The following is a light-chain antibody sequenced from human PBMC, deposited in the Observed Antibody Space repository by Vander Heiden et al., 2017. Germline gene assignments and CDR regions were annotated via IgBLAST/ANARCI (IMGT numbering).Light chain of an antibody. J-gene: IGLJ2*01. CDR2: DVS. V-gene: IGLV2-14*03. CDR1: SSDIGCYNY. CDR3: SAYRSTSTLEV. Sequence: SALTQPASVSGSPGQSITISCTGTSSDIGCYNYVSWYQQHPGKAPKVMIYDVSNRPSGVSNRFSGSKSGNTASLIISGLQAEDEADYYCSAYRSTSTLEVFGGGTKLTVL.